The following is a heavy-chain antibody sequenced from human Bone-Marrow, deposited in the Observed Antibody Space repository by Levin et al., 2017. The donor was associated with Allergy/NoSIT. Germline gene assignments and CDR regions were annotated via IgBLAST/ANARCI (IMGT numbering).Heavy chain of an antibody. CDR3: AKGPEDFLLYLFDS. CDR1: GFTFSTYD. CDR2: TSSAGRTT. Sequence: GESLKISCVASGFTFSTYDMHWVRQAPGKGLEWVAITSSAGRTTYYADSVKGRFTISRDSSKNTLYLQMNSLRPEDTAVYYCAKGPEDFLLYLFDSWGQGTLVTVSS. J-gene: IGHJ4*02. D-gene: IGHD3-16*01. V-gene: IGHV3-30*18.